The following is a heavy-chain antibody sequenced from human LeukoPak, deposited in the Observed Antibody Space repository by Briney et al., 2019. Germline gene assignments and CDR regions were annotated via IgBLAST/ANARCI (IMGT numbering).Heavy chain of an antibody. V-gene: IGHV1-2*02. Sequence: ASVKGSCKASGYTFTDYYLHWVRQAPGPGFEWIGWINPNSGDTNYAQKFQGRVTMTRDTSISTAHMEMSRLRSDDTAVYYCARANFLYCSSTTCLFDYWGQGTLVTVSS. CDR2: INPNSGDT. D-gene: IGHD2-2*01. CDR3: ARANFLYCSSTTCLFDY. CDR1: GYTFTDYY. J-gene: IGHJ4*02.